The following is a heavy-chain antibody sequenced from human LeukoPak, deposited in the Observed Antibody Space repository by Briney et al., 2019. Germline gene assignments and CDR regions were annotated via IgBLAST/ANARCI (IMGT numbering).Heavy chain of an antibody. D-gene: IGHD1-1*01. J-gene: IGHJ3*02. CDR3: ASIQTTHGGVTGAFDI. V-gene: IGHV3-23*01. CDR1: GFTFSSYA. Sequence: GGSLRLSCAASGFTFSSYAMSWVRQAPGKGLEWVSAISGSGGSTYYADSVKGRFTISRDNSKNTLYLQMNSLRAEDTAVYYCASIQTTHGGVTGAFDIWGQGTMVTVSS. CDR2: ISGSGGST.